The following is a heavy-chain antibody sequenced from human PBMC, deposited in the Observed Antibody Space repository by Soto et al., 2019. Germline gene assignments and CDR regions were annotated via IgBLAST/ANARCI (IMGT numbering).Heavy chain of an antibody. CDR2: TYHSGIT. CDR1: GGSMNTYY. J-gene: IGHJ5*02. CDR3: ARGSPRFDP. Sequence: SETLSLTCTVSGGSMNTYYWSWIRQPPGKGLEWIGYTYHSGITNYNPSLRSRVNILVDTSKNQFSLTVTSVTAVDTAVYYCARGSPRFDPWGQGTMVTVSS. V-gene: IGHV4-59*01.